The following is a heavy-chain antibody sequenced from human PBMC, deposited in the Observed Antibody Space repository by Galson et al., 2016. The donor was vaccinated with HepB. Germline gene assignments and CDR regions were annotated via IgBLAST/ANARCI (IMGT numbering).Heavy chain of an antibody. CDR3: ARTITGTPWHHYYYGMDV. D-gene: IGHD1-20*01. V-gene: IGHV3-53*01. CDR2: IYNGGNT. J-gene: IGHJ6*02. Sequence: SLRLSCAASGFTVSSNYMNWVRQAPGKGLEWVSVIYNGGNTYYADSVKGRFTISRDSSTLYLQMNSLRAEDTAVYYCARTITGTPWHHYYYGMDVWGQGTTVTVSS. CDR1: GFTVSSNY.